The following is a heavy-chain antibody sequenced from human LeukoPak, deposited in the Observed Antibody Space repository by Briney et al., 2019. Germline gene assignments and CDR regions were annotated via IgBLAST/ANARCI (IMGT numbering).Heavy chain of an antibody. Sequence: ASVKVSCKVSGYTLNELSMHWVRQAPGKGLEWMGGFDPEKGETIYAQKFQGRVTMTEDTSTDTAYMELSRLRSDDTAVYYCAREFGALVWVVVPAAMVPRDSNWFDPWGQGTLVTVSS. J-gene: IGHJ5*02. V-gene: IGHV1-24*01. CDR3: AREFGALVWVVVPAAMVPRDSNWFDP. CDR2: FDPEKGET. D-gene: IGHD2-2*01. CDR1: GYTLNELS.